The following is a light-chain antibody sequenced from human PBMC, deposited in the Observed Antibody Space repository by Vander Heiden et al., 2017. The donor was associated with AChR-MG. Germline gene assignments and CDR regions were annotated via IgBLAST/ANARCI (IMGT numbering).Light chain of an antibody. CDR3: CSYAARNTL. J-gene: IGLJ3*02. V-gene: IGLV2-11*01. CDR2: DVS. CDR1: SSGVGGYNY. Sequence: QSALTQPRSVSGSPGQSVTISCTGTSSGVGGYNYVSWYQQHPGKAPKVMIYDVSKRPSGVPDRFSGSKSGNTASLTISGLQAEDEADYYCCSYAARNTLFGGGTKLTVL.